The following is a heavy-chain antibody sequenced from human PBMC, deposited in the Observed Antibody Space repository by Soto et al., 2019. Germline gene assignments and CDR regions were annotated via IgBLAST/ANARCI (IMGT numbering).Heavy chain of an antibody. CDR1: GFTFSTYA. CDR3: AKTAPPYDSQGYYPFDI. J-gene: IGHJ3*02. CDR2: ISGSGGNST. Sequence: EVQLLESGGGLVQPGGSLRLSCAASGFTFSTYAMSWVRQAPGKGLEWVSAISGSGGNSTFYGDSVKGRFTISRDNSKNTLYLEMNSLRTEDTALYYCAKTAPPYDSQGYYPFDIWGQGTMVSVSS. V-gene: IGHV3-23*01. D-gene: IGHD3-22*01.